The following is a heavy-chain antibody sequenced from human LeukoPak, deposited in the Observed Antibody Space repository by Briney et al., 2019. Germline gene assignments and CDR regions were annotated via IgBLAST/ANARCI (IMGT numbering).Heavy chain of an antibody. Sequence: ASVKVSCTASGYTFTSYGISWVRQAPGQGLEWMGWISAYNGNTNYAQKLQGRVTMTTDTSTSTAYMELRSLRSDDTAVYYCARDGCSSTSCYMSWFDPWGQGTLVTVSS. CDR2: ISAYNGNT. D-gene: IGHD2-2*02. J-gene: IGHJ5*02. V-gene: IGHV1-18*01. CDR1: GYTFTSYG. CDR3: ARDGCSSTSCYMSWFDP.